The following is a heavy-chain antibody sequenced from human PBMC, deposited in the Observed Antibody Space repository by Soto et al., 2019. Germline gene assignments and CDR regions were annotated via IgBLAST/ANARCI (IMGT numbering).Heavy chain of an antibody. D-gene: IGHD6-13*01. CDR3: AKDRSAAGNDWFDP. CDR1: GFTFSSCG. CDR2: ISYDGSNK. J-gene: IGHJ5*02. Sequence: QVQLVESGGGVVQPGRSLRLSCAASGFTFSSCGMHWVRQAPGKGLEWVAVISYDGSNKYYADSVKGQFTISRDNSKNTLYLQMNSLRAEDTAVYYCAKDRSAAGNDWFDPWGQGTLVTVSS. V-gene: IGHV3-30*18.